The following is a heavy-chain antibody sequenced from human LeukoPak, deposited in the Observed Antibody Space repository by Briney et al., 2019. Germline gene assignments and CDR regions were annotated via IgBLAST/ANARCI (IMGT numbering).Heavy chain of an antibody. Sequence: SETLSLTCAVSGGSISSGGYSWSWIRQPPGKGLEWIGYIYYSGSTYYNPSLKSRVTISVDTSKNQFSLKLSSVTAADTAVYYCARSLGGNSPRADYWGQGTLVTVSS. CDR3: ARSLGGNSPRADY. CDR1: GGSISSGGYS. CDR2: IYYSGST. V-gene: IGHV4-30-4*07. D-gene: IGHD4-23*01. J-gene: IGHJ4*02.